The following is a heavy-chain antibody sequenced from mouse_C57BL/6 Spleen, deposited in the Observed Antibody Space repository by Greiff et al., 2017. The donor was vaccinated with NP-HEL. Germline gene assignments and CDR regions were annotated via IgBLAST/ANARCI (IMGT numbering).Heavy chain of an antibody. Sequence: VQLQQSGAELVKPGASVKMSCKASGYTFTSYWITWVKQRPGQGLEWIGDIYPGSGSTNYNEKFKSKATLTVDTSSSTAYMQLSSLTSEDSAVYYCARSEDYGSIRNYAMDYWGQGTSVTVSS. V-gene: IGHV1-55*01. CDR2: IYPGSGST. J-gene: IGHJ4*01. D-gene: IGHD1-1*01. CDR3: ARSEDYGSIRNYAMDY. CDR1: GYTFTSYW.